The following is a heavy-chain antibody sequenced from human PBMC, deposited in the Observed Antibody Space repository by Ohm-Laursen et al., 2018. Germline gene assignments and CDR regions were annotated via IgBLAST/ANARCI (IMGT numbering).Heavy chain of an antibody. Sequence: SDTLSLTCTVSGGSISSYYWSWIRQPPGKGLEWIGYIYYSGSTNYNPSLKSRVTISVDTSKNQFSLKLSSVTAADTAVYYCARHNPNWNFDYWGQGTLVTVSS. CDR2: IYYSGST. D-gene: IGHD1-1*01. CDR3: ARHNPNWNFDY. J-gene: IGHJ4*02. V-gene: IGHV4-59*08. CDR1: GGSISSYY.